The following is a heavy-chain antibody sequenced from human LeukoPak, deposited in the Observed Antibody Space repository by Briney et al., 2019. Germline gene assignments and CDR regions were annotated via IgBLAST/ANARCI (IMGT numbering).Heavy chain of an antibody. D-gene: IGHD5-18*01. Sequence: GESLKISCKGSGYSFTSYWIGWVRQMPGKGLEGMGIIYPRASYTRYSPSFQGQVTISADKSISTAYLRWSSLKASDTAMYYCARTGYSYGYAFNYWGQGTLVTVSS. V-gene: IGHV5-51*01. CDR1: GYSFTSYW. CDR2: IYPRASYT. J-gene: IGHJ4*02. CDR3: ARTGYSYGYAFNY.